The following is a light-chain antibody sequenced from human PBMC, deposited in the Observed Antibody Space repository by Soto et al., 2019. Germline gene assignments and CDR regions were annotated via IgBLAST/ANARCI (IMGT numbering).Light chain of an antibody. V-gene: IGKV1-13*02. CDR3: QQFNSYPLT. CDR1: QGISSA. CDR2: DAS. Sequence: AIPLTQSPSSLYASVGDRVTISCRASQGISSALAWYQHKPGKAPKSLIYDASTLDSGVPSRFSGSGSGTDFTLTISSLQAEDFATYYCQQFNSYPLTFGGGTKVEIK. J-gene: IGKJ4*01.